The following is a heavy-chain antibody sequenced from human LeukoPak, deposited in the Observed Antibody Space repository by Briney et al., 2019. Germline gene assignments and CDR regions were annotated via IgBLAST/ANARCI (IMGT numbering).Heavy chain of an antibody. D-gene: IGHD5-24*01. J-gene: IGHJ4*02. CDR3: TRTFLSGDGYKVGYFDY. CDR2: IYSSGST. V-gene: IGHV3-53*01. Sequence: GGSLRLSCAASGLTVSSTYMSWVRQAPGKGVEWVSLIYSSGSTYYADSVKGRFTISRDNSKNTLFLQMNSLTAEDTAMYYCTRTFLSGDGYKVGYFDYWGQGTLVTVSS. CDR1: GLTVSSTY.